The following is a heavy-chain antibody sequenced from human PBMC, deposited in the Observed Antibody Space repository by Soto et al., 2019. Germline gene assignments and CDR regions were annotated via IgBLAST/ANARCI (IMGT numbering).Heavy chain of an antibody. V-gene: IGHV2-5*02. J-gene: IGHJ4*02. CDR3: AHTLLWFVILDY. CDR2: IYWDDDK. CDR1: GFSLSTSGVG. D-gene: IGHD3-10*01. Sequence: QITLKESGPTLVKPTQTLTLTCTFSGFSLSTSGVGVGWIRQPPGKALEWLAVIYWDDDKRYSPSLKSRLTITKDTSKNQVVLTMTNMDPVDTATYYCAHTLLWFVILDYWGQGTLVTVSS.